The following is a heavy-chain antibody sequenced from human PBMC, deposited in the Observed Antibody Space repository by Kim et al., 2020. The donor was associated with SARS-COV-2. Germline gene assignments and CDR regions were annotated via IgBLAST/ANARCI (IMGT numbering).Heavy chain of an antibody. CDR2: IKQDGSEK. CDR3: ARDAAAWGFDY. CDR1: GFTFSSYW. J-gene: IGHJ4*02. D-gene: IGHD6-25*01. Sequence: LSLTCAASGFTFSSYWMSWVRQAPGKGLEWMANIKQDGSEKYYVDSVKGRFTISRDNAKNSLYLQMNSLRAEDTAVYYCARDAAAWGFDYWGQGTLVTVSS. V-gene: IGHV3-7*01.